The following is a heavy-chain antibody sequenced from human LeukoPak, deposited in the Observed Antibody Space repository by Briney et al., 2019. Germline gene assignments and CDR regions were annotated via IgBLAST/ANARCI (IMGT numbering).Heavy chain of an antibody. CDR3: ARDPIVGATENYFDY. Sequence: PSETLSLTCTVSGGSISSYYWSWIRQPPGKGLEWIRYIYYSGSTNYNPSLKSRVTISVDTSKNQFSLKLSSVTAADTAVYYCARDPIVGATENYFDYWGQGTLVTVSS. V-gene: IGHV4-59*01. CDR2: IYYSGST. J-gene: IGHJ4*02. D-gene: IGHD1-26*01. CDR1: GGSISSYY.